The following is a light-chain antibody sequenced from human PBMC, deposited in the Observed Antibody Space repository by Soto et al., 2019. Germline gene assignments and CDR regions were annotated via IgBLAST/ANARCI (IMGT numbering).Light chain of an antibody. V-gene: IGKV3-20*01. Sequence: ENVLTQSPGTLSLSPGERATLFCRASQSVSSSYLAWYQQKPGQAPRLLMYGTSSRASGIPDRFSGSGSGTDFTLTISRLEPEDFAVYHCQQYGSFPLTFGGGTKVEIK. J-gene: IGKJ4*01. CDR2: GTS. CDR1: QSVSSSY. CDR3: QQYGSFPLT.